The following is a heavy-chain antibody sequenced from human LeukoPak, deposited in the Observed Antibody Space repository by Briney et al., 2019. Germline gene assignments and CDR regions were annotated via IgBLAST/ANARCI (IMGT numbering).Heavy chain of an antibody. J-gene: IGHJ6*02. CDR2: INAGNGNT. Sequence: ASVKVSCKASGYTFTSYAMHWVRQAPGQRLEWMGWINAGNGNTKYSQKFQGRVTITRDTSASTAYMELSSLRSEDTAVYYCARGGSGLAVAGIGVYYYYGMDVWGQGTTVTVSS. CDR1: GYTFTSYA. D-gene: IGHD6-19*01. V-gene: IGHV1-3*01. CDR3: ARGGSGLAVAGIGVYYYYGMDV.